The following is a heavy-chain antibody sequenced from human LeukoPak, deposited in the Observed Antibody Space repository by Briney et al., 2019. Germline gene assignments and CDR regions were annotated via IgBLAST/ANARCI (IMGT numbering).Heavy chain of an antibody. J-gene: IGHJ3*02. CDR2: IYHSGST. V-gene: IGHV4-4*02. CDR1: GFTFSNAW. Sequence: GSLRLSCAASGFTFSNAWMSWVRQPPGKGLEWIGEIYHSGSTNYNPSLKSRVTISVDKSKNQFSLKLSSVTAADTAVYYCARVDSSSWYAVGAFDIWGQGTMVTVSS. D-gene: IGHD6-13*01. CDR3: ARVDSSSWYAVGAFDI.